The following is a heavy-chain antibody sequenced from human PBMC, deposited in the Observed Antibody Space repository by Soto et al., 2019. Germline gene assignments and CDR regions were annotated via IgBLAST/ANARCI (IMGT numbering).Heavy chain of an antibody. CDR1: GFTFSDYY. Sequence: GGSLRLSCAASGFTFSDYYMSWIRQAPGKGLEWVSYISSSGSTIYYADSVKGRFTISRDNAKNSLYLQMNSLRAEDTAVYYCARAQYDFWSGYYPLRTPRYYFDYWGQGTLVTVSS. V-gene: IGHV3-11*01. J-gene: IGHJ4*02. D-gene: IGHD3-3*01. CDR3: ARAQYDFWSGYYPLRTPRYYFDY. CDR2: ISSSGSTI.